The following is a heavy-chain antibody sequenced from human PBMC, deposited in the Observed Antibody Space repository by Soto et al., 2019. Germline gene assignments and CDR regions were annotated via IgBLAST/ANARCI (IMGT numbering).Heavy chain of an antibody. D-gene: IGHD2-15*01. CDR2: IYYSGST. CDR1: GGSISSGGYY. Sequence: QVQLQESGPGLVKPSQTLSLTCTVSGGSISSGGYYWSWIRQHPGKGLEWIGYIYYSGSTYYNPSLKSRVTISVDTSKNQFSLKLSSVTAADTAVYYCARGYCRGGSCYSSLHGYWGQGTLVTVSS. CDR3: ARGYCRGGSCYSSLHGY. V-gene: IGHV4-31*03. J-gene: IGHJ4*02.